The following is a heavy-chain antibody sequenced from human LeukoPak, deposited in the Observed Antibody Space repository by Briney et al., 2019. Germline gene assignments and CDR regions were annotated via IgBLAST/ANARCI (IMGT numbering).Heavy chain of an antibody. CDR2: ISAGGDFV. V-gene: IGHV3-21*01. J-gene: IGHJ4*02. Sequence: GGSLRLSCAASGFPFSTHSLNWVRQAPGKGLEWVSSISAGGDFVYYGDSVKGRFTMSRDNAKNSLHLQMDSLTAEDTAVYYCTKESGPMAATTERYSFDHWGQGALVTVSS. CDR3: TKESGPMAATTERYSFDH. CDR1: GFPFSTHS. D-gene: IGHD6-25*01.